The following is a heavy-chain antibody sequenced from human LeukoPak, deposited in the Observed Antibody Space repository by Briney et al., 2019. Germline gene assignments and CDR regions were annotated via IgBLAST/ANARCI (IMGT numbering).Heavy chain of an antibody. J-gene: IGHJ4*02. CDR3: ARRAIIAAGGTNGGFDY. CDR2: IYPGDSDT. D-gene: IGHD6-13*01. V-gene: IGHV5-51*01. CDR1: GYSFTSYW. Sequence: GESLKISCKGSGYSFTSYWIGWVRQMPGKGLEWMGIIYPGDSDTRYSPSFQGQVTISADKSISTAYLQWSSLKASDTAMYYCARRAIIAAGGTNGGFDYWGQGTLVTVSS.